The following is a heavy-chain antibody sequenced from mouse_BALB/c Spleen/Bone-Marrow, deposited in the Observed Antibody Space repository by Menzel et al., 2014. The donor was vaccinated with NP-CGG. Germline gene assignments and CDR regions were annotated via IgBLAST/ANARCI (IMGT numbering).Heavy chain of an antibody. V-gene: IGHV1S132*01. D-gene: IGHD2-1*01. J-gene: IGHJ2*01. CDR3: ARGGNYGY. Sequence: VQLKQSGAELVKPGASVKLSCKTSGYTFTNCWIQWVKQRPGQGLGWIGEIFPGIGTTYYNEKFKGKATLTIDTSSSTAYMQLSSLTSEDSAVYFCARGGNYGYWGQGTTLTVSS. CDR1: GYTFTNCW. CDR2: IFPGIGTT.